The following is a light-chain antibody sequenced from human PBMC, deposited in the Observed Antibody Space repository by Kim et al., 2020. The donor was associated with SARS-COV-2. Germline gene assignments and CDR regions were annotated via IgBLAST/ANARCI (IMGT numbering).Light chain of an antibody. CDR2: MTS. CDR3: QQYRYYSYT. V-gene: IGKV1-5*03. Sequence: DVQMTQSPSTLSAIVGDRVIITCRASQSLDDWLAWYQHKPGKAPKLLIYMTSSLQSGVPSRFSGSGSGTEFTLTISSLQPDDFATYYCQQYRYYSYTFGPGTKVDIK. CDR1: QSLDDW. J-gene: IGKJ3*01.